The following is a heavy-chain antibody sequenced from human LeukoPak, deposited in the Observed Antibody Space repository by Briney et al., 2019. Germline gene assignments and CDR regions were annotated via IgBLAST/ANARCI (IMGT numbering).Heavy chain of an antibody. CDR2: IYYSGST. V-gene: IGHV4-39*01. CDR3: ARLSPYSSGWYGEYYFDY. CDR1: GGSISSSSYY. Sequence: AETLSLTCTVSGGSISSSSYYWGWIRQPPGKGLEWIGSIYYSGSTYYNPSLKSRVTISVDTSKNQFSLKLSSVTAADTAVYYCARLSPYSSGWYGEYYFDYWGQGTLVTVSS. D-gene: IGHD6-19*01. J-gene: IGHJ4*02.